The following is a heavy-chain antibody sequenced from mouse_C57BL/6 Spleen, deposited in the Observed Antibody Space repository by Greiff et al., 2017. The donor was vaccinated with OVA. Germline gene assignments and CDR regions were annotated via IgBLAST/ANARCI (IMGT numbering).Heavy chain of an antibody. V-gene: IGHV1-9*01. CDR1: GYTFTGYW. CDR2: ILPGSGST. Sequence: VQLKESGAELMKPGASVKLSCKATGYTFTGYWIEWVKQRPGHGLEWIGEILPGSGSTNYNEKFKGKATFTADTSSNTAYMQLSSLTTEDSAIYYCARSGVTADYYGSSHWYFDVWGTGTTVTVSS. J-gene: IGHJ1*03. D-gene: IGHD1-1*01. CDR3: ARSGVTADYYGSSHWYFDV.